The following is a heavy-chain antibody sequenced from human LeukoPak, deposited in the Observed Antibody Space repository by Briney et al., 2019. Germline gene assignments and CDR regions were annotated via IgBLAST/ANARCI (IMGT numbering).Heavy chain of an antibody. J-gene: IGHJ3*02. CDR1: GFTFRSYW. Sequence: GRSLRLSCAASGFTFRSYWMHWVRQAPGKGLVWVSRISRDGSSTSYADFAKGRFTISRDNAQNTLYLQMNSLRAEDTAVYYCAAEGSIPDAFDIWGQGTMVTVSS. CDR3: AAEGSIPDAFDI. CDR2: ISRDGSST. V-gene: IGHV3-74*01. D-gene: IGHD3-10*01.